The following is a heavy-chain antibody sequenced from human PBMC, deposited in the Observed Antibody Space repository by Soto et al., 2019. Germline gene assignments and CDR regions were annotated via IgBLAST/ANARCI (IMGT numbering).Heavy chain of an antibody. CDR1: GGTFSSYA. Sequence: VASVKVSCKASGGTFSSYAISWVRQAPGQGLEWMGGIIPIFGTANYAQKFQGRVTITADESTSTAYMELSSLRSEDTAVYYCARGRTMSIAAAGRPQLDYWGQGTLVTVSS. D-gene: IGHD6-13*01. CDR3: ARGRTMSIAAAGRPQLDY. CDR2: IIPIFGTA. V-gene: IGHV1-69*13. J-gene: IGHJ4*02.